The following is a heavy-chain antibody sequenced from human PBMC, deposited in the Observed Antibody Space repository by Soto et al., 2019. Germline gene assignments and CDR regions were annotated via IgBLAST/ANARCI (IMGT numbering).Heavy chain of an antibody. CDR3: ARALGTVVVLAPDTFDI. CDR1: GYTFSSYY. CDR2: INPSSGST. Sequence: QVQLVQSGAEVKKPGASVKVSCKASGYTFSSYYWHWVRQAPGQGLEWMGIINPSSGSTTYAQKLQGRVTVTRDTSTSTIYIELSSLRSEDTAGYSCARALGTVVVLAPDTFDIWGQGTMVTVSS. J-gene: IGHJ3*02. V-gene: IGHV1-46*03. D-gene: IGHD2-15*01.